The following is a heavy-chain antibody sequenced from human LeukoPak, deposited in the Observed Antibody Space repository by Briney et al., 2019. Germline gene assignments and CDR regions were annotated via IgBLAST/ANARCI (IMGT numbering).Heavy chain of an antibody. J-gene: IGHJ4*02. Sequence: SETLSLTCTVSGGPISSGSYYWSWIRQPAGKGLEWIGRIYTSGSTNYNPSLKSRVTISVDTSKNQFSLKLSSVTAADTAVYYCARDTTGSSLDYWGQGTLVTVSS. CDR3: ARDTTGSSLDY. CDR1: GGPISSGSYY. V-gene: IGHV4-61*02. CDR2: IYTSGST. D-gene: IGHD1-26*01.